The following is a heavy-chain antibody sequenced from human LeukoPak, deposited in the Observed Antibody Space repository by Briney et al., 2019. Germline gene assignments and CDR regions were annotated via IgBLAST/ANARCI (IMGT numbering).Heavy chain of an antibody. CDR3: ARDGNVITMVRGVIITPPYYYYMDV. J-gene: IGHJ6*03. Sequence: GASVKVSCKTSGYTFTGYYIHWVRQAPGQGLEWMGWINPNSGGTNYAQKFQGRVTMTRDTSISTAYMELSRLRSDDAAVYYCARDGNVITMVRGVIITPPYYYYMDVWGKGTTVTVSS. CDR1: GYTFTGYY. V-gene: IGHV1-2*02. D-gene: IGHD3-10*01. CDR2: INPNSGGT.